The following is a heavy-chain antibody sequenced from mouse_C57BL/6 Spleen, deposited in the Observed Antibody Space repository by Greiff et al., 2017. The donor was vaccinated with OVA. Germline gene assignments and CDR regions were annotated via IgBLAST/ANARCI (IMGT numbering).Heavy chain of an antibody. J-gene: IGHJ3*01. CDR1: GYTFTSYW. Sequence: QVQLQQSGAELVKPGASVKLSCKASGYTFTSYWMHWVKQRPGQGLEWIGMIHPNSGSTNYNEKFKSKATLTVDKSSSTAYMQLSSLTSEDSAVYYCARWTAQATSWFAYWGQGTLVTVSA. CDR3: ARWTAQATSWFAY. D-gene: IGHD3-2*02. V-gene: IGHV1-64*01. CDR2: IHPNSGST.